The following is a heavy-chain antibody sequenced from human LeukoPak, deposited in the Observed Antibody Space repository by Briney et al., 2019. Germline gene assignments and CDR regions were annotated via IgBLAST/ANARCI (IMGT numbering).Heavy chain of an antibody. CDR3: ASIDIAAAFFDN. D-gene: IGHD6-13*01. J-gene: IGHJ4*01. CDR1: GGSISNYY. V-gene: IGHV4-59*01. CDR2: LYYTGST. Sequence: SETRSLTCTVSGGSISNYYWSWIRQPPGKGLEWIGYLYYTGSTNYNPSLKSRVTISVDTSKNQFSLKLSSVTAADTAVYYCASIDIAAAFFDNMGPGTLVTVSS.